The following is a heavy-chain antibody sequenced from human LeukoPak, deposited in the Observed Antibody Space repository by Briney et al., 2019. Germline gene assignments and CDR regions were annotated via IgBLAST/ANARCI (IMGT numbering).Heavy chain of an antibody. CDR3: AKVPYSDYGSGRPPFMDV. CDR1: GFTFSKYA. Sequence: GGSLRLSCAASGFTFSKYAMSWVRQAPGKGLEWVSTISNTGSDTYYADSVKGRFTISRDNYENTLCLQMNNLRAEDTAIHYCAKVPYSDYGSGRPPFMDVWGQGTTVAVSS. D-gene: IGHD3-10*01. CDR2: ISNTGSDT. V-gene: IGHV3-23*01. J-gene: IGHJ6*02.